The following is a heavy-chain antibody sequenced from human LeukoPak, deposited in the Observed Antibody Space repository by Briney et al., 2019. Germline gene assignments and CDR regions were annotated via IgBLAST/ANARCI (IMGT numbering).Heavy chain of an antibody. D-gene: IGHD6-19*01. CDR2: VDPEDGET. Sequence: GATVKISCKVSGYTFTDYYMHWVQQAPGKGLEWMGLVDPEDGETIYAEKFQGRVTITADTSTDTAYTELSSLRSEDTAVYYCATVWGIAVAGTSQRKFDYWGQGTLVTVSS. CDR3: ATVWGIAVAGTSQRKFDY. J-gene: IGHJ4*02. V-gene: IGHV1-69-2*01. CDR1: GYTFTDYY.